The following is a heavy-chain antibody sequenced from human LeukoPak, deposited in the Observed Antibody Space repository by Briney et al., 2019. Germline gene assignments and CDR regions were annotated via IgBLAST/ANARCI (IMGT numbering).Heavy chain of an antibody. V-gene: IGHV1-69*05. CDR2: IIPIFGTA. D-gene: IGHD3-3*01. Sequence: SVKLSCKASGGTFSSYAISWVRQAPGQGLEWMGGIIPIFGTANYAQKFQGRVTITTDESTSTAYMELSSLRSEDTAVYYCARDRSTIFGVVGGGPFDYWGQGTLVTVSS. CDR1: GGTFSSYA. CDR3: ARDRSTIFGVVGGGPFDY. J-gene: IGHJ4*02.